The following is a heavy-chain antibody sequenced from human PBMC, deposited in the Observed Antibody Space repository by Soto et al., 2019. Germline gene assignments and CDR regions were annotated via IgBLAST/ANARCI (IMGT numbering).Heavy chain of an antibody. CDR2: IYPGDSDT. CDR1: GCSFTSYW. D-gene: IGHD6-19*01. Sequence: GESLQISCKGSGCSFTSYWIGCVRQMNGKGLEWMGIIYPGDSDTRYSPSFQGQVTISADKSISTAYLQWSSLKASDTAMYYCARDLRSIAVAGTYYYGMDVWGQGTTLTVSS. J-gene: IGHJ6*02. V-gene: IGHV5-51*01. CDR3: ARDLRSIAVAGTYYYGMDV.